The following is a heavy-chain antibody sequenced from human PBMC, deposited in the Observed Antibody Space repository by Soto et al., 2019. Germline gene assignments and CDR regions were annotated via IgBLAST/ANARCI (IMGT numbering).Heavy chain of an antibody. CDR2: IIPILGIA. CDR3: ASRYDSSDY. J-gene: IGHJ4*02. V-gene: IGHV1-69*02. CDR1: GGTFSSYT. D-gene: IGHD3-22*01. Sequence: QVQLVQSGAEVKKPGSSVKVSCKASGGTFSSYTISWVRQAPGQGLEWMGRIIPILGIANYAQKFQGRVTTNADKSTSLAYMELSSLRSEATAVYYCASRYDSSDYWGQGTLVTVSS.